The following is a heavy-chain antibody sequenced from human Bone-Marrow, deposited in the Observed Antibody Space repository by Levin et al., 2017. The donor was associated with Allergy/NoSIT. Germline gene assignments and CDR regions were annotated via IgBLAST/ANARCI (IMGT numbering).Heavy chain of an antibody. CDR3: ARNDYGDYVQNFDY. V-gene: IGHV1-2*02. CDR2: VNCNSGDT. J-gene: IGHJ4*02. CDR1: GYAFTDHY. D-gene: IGHD4-17*01. Sequence: ASVKVSCEAAGYAFTDHYMHWVRQAPGQGLEWMGWVNCNSGDTHYAQKFQDRVTMTRDTSITTAYIEVSSLRFDDTALYFCARNDYGDYVQNFDYWGQGTLVTVSS.